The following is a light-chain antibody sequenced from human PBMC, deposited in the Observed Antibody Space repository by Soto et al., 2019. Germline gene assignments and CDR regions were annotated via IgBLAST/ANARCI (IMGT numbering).Light chain of an antibody. CDR2: KAS. CDR1: KTISSW. CDR3: QHYNSYSEA. Sequence: DIQMTQSPSTLSGSVGDRVTITCRASKTISSWLAWYQQKPGKAPKLLIYKASTLKSGDPSRFSGSGSGTEFTLTISSLQPDDFATYYCQHYNSYSEAFGQGTKVELK. J-gene: IGKJ1*01. V-gene: IGKV1-5*03.